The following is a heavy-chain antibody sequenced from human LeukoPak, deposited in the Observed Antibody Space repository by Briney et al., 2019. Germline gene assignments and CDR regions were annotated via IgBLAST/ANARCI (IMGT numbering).Heavy chain of an antibody. D-gene: IGHD3-9*01. CDR1: GGTFSSYA. Sequence: ASVKVSCKASGGTFSSYAISWVRQAPGQGLEWMGGIIPFFGTANYAQKFQGRVTITADESTSTAYMELSSLRSEDTAVYYCARRKGYDILTGHRYGMDVWGQGTTVTVSS. J-gene: IGHJ6*02. CDR3: ARRKGYDILTGHRYGMDV. V-gene: IGHV1-69*13. CDR2: IIPFFGTA.